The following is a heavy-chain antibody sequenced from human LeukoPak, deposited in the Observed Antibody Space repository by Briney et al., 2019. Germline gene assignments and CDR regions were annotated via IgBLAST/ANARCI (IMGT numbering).Heavy chain of an antibody. Sequence: SETLSLTCTVSGGSISSYYWSWIRQPPGKGLEWIGYIYYSGSTNYNPSLKSRVTISVDTSKNQFSLKLSPVTAADTAVYYCASQLITMSGRRGHFDYWGQGTLVTVSS. D-gene: IGHD3-10*02. CDR2: IYYSGST. CDR3: ASQLITMSGRRGHFDY. CDR1: GGSISSYY. J-gene: IGHJ4*02. V-gene: IGHV4-59*01.